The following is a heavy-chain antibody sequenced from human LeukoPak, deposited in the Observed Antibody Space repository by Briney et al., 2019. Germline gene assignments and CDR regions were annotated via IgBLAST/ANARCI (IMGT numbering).Heavy chain of an antibody. V-gene: IGHV4-59*08. Sequence: SETLSLTCSVSGGSISTYYRSWIRQTPGKGLEWIGYVYYSGTTNYNPSLKGRVTISSDTSKNQFSLNLRSVNVADTAVYYCARHGGSLGYFDSWGQGTLVTVSS. CDR3: ARHGGSLGYFDS. J-gene: IGHJ4*02. CDR1: GGSISTYY. CDR2: VYYSGTT. D-gene: IGHD1-26*01.